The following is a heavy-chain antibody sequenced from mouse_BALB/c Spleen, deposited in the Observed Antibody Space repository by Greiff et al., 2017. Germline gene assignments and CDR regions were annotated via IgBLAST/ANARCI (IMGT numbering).Heavy chain of an antibody. Sequence: VQLQQSGPELVKPGASVKMSCKASGYTFTSYVMHWVKQKPGQGLEWIGYINPYNDGTKYNEKFKCKATLTSDKSSSTAYMELSSLTSEDSAVYYCARRGNSYYFDYWGQGTTLTVSS. CDR2: INPYNDGT. CDR3: ARRGNSYYFDY. CDR1: GYTFTSYV. J-gene: IGHJ2*01. V-gene: IGHV1-14*01.